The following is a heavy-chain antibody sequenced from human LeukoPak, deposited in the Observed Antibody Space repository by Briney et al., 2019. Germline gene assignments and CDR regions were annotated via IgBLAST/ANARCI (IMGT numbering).Heavy chain of an antibody. CDR1: GGSFSGYY. CDR2: INHSGST. J-gene: IGHJ4*02. V-gene: IGHV4-34*01. Sequence: PSETLSLTCAVYGGSFSGYYWSWIRQPPGKGLEWIGEINHSGSTNYNPSLKSRVTISVDTSKNQFSLKLSPVTAADTAVYYCARGRNIVVVVAATENFDYWGQGTLVTVSS. CDR3: ARGRNIVVVVAATENFDY. D-gene: IGHD2-15*01.